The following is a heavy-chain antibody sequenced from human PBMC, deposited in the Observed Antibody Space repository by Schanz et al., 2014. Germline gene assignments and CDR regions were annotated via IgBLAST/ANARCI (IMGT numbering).Heavy chain of an antibody. CDR2: ISSTSRYT. V-gene: IGHV3-11*06. D-gene: IGHD6-13*01. J-gene: IGHJ4*02. CDR3: AMGSSLYYFDL. Sequence: QLQLVESGGGLVKPGGSLRLSCAASGFTFSTYYTSWIRQAPGKGLEWIAHISSTSRYTNYAASVKGRFTISRDNTKSSLFLQMNSLRSEDTAVYFCAMGSSLYYFDLWGQGTLITVSS. CDR1: GFTFSTYY.